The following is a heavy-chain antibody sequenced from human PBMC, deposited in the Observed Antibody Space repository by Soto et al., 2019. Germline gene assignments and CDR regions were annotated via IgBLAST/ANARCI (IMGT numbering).Heavy chain of an antibody. D-gene: IGHD2-21*01. Sequence: QITLKESGPTLVKPTQTLTLTCTFSGFSLTADGVGVGWIRQPPGKALEWLALIYWDDAQRYSPSLKTRLTITKDTSKNQVVLTMTNMDPVDTGTYYCAHAYGGTSWPNDAFDVWGQGTVVTVSS. CDR3: AHAYGGTSWPNDAFDV. J-gene: IGHJ3*01. V-gene: IGHV2-5*02. CDR2: IYWDDAQ. CDR1: GFSLTADGVG.